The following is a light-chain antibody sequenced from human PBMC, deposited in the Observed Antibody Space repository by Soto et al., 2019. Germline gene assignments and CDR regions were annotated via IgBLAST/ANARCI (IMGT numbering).Light chain of an antibody. CDR1: SSDIGAYNF. Sequence: QSALTQPASVSGSPGQSITISYTGTSSDIGAYNFVSWYQQHPGKAPKLMLYDVNIRPSGVSTRFSGSKSGNTASLTISWLQAEDEADYYCTSWTTSTTMIFGGGTKGTVL. CDR2: DVN. CDR3: TSWTTSTTMI. J-gene: IGLJ2*01. V-gene: IGLV2-14*03.